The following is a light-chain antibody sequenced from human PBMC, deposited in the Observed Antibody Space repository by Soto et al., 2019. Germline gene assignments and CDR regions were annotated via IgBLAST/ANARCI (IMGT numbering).Light chain of an antibody. J-gene: IGLJ1*01. CDR1: SSDVGGYNC. V-gene: IGLV2-11*01. Sequence: QSALTQPRSVSGSPGQSVTISCTGTSSDVGGYNCVSWYQQHPGKAPQLIIYDVTQRPSGVPDRFSGSKSGNTASLSISGLQAEDEADYYCCSHSASYTFVFGT. CDR2: DVT. CDR3: CSHSASYTFV.